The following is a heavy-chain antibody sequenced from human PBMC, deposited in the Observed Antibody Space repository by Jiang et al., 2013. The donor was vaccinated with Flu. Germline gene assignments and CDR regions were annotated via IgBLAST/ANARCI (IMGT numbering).Heavy chain of an antibody. Sequence: EWVSAISGSGGSTYYADSVKGRFTISRDNSKNTLYLQMNSLRAEDTAVYYCAKDGIVVPVTGYWGQGTLVTVSS. J-gene: IGHJ4*02. CDR3: AKDGIVVPVTGY. V-gene: IGHV3-23*01. D-gene: IGHD2-15*01. CDR2: ISGSGGST.